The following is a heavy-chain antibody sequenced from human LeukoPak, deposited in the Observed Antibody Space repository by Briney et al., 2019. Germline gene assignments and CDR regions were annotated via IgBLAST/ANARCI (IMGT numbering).Heavy chain of an antibody. D-gene: IGHD5-24*01. Sequence: GGSLRLSCATSGFTFNSYAMSWVRQAPGKGLEWVANIKPDGGEQYYVDSVKGRFTISRDNADNSLYLQLSSLRAEDTAVYYCAREQRTFDYWGQGILVTVSS. CDR3: AREQRTFDY. CDR2: IKPDGGEQ. J-gene: IGHJ4*02. V-gene: IGHV3-7*03. CDR1: GFTFNSYA.